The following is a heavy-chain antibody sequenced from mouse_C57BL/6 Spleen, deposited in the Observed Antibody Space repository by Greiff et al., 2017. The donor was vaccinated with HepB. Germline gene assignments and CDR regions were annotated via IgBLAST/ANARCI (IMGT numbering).Heavy chain of an antibody. J-gene: IGHJ4*01. V-gene: IGHV1-85*01. CDR1: GYTFTSYD. CDR3: ARGGDYYGSSYYAMDY. CDR2: IYPRDGST. D-gene: IGHD1-1*01. Sequence: VQLQQSGPELVKPGASVKLSCKASGYTFTSYDINWVKQRPGQGLEWIGWIYPRDGSTKYNEKFKGKATLTVDTSSSTAYMELHSLTSEDSAVYFCARGGDYYGSSYYAMDYWGQGTSVTVSS.